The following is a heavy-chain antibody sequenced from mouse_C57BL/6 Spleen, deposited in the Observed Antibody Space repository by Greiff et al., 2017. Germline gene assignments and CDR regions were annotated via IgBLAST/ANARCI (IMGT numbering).Heavy chain of an antibody. V-gene: IGHV1-26*01. CDR2: INPNNGGT. Sequence: EVQLQQSGPELVKPGASVKISCKASGYTFTDYFMNWVKQSHGKSLEWIGDINPNNGGTSYNQKFKGKATLTVDKSSSTAYMELRSLTSEDSAVYYCARGVIYYDYDVRGYYAMDYWGQGTSVTVSS. CDR1: GYTFTDYF. CDR3: ARGVIYYDYDVRGYYAMDY. D-gene: IGHD2-4*01. J-gene: IGHJ4*01.